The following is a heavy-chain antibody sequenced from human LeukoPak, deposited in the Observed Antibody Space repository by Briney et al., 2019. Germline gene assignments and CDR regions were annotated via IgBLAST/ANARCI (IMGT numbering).Heavy chain of an antibody. Sequence: SETLSLTCTVSGGSISSSSYYWGWIRQPPGKGLEWIGSIYYSGGTYYNPSLKSRVTISVDTSKNQFSLELSSVTAADRAVYYCARTGITGTTLDWFDPWGQGTLVTVSS. V-gene: IGHV4-39*07. CDR2: IYYSGGT. D-gene: IGHD1-20*01. J-gene: IGHJ5*02. CDR1: GGSISSSSYY. CDR3: ARTGITGTTLDWFDP.